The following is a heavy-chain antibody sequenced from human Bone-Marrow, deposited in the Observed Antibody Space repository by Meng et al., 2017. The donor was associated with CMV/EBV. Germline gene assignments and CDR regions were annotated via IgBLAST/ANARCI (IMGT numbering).Heavy chain of an antibody. D-gene: IGHD6-19*01. CDR3: ARDFKQWLAGPDFDY. J-gene: IGHJ4*02. CDR1: GLTFSSYW. CDR2: ISPDGSVT. V-gene: IGHV3-7*01. Sequence: GGSLRLSCEVSGLTFSSYWMAWARQVPGKELKWVANISPDGSVTYYVDSVTGRFTISRDNTKNSLYLQMNSLRAEDTAVYYCARDFKQWLAGPDFDYWGQGTLVTVSS.